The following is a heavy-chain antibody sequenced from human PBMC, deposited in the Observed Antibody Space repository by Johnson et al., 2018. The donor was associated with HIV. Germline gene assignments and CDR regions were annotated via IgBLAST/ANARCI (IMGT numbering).Heavy chain of an antibody. CDR2: IKQDGSEK. CDR1: QFTFSSYW. J-gene: IGHJ3*02. CDR3: ARGSSGSWDAFDI. Sequence: VQLVESGGGLIQPGGSLRLSCAASQFTFSSYWMSWVRQAPGKGLEWVANIKQDGSEKYYVDSVKGRFTISRDNAKNSLYLQMNSLRAEDTAVYYCARGSSGSWDAFDIWGQGTMVTVSS. D-gene: IGHD1-26*01. V-gene: IGHV3-7*05.